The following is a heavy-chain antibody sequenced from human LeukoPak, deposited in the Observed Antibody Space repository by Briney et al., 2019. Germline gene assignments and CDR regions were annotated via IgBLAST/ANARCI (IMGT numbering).Heavy chain of an antibody. Sequence: SETLSLTCSVSGGSLSSYYWSWIRQPPGKGLEWIGYIYYSGSTNYNPSLKSRVTISVDTSKNQFSLKLSSVTAADTAVYYCARGDVGFWSGYWGLDHYYYMDVWGKGTTVTVSS. CDR1: GGSLSSYY. D-gene: IGHD3-3*01. CDR2: IYYSGST. J-gene: IGHJ6*03. V-gene: IGHV4-59*01. CDR3: ARGDVGFWSGYWGLDHYYYMDV.